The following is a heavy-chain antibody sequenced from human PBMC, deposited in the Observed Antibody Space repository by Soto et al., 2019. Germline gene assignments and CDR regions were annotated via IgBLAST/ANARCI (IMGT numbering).Heavy chain of an antibody. J-gene: IGHJ4*02. Sequence: GWSLRLACESSVFIFTNFWMHWVRQVPGKGLVWVSRIDTSGSSTSYADSVKGRFTISRDNAKNTVSLQMNSLRAEDTGVYYCAKDSWYFDLWSQGSLVTVSS. V-gene: IGHV3-74*01. CDR3: AKDSWYFDL. CDR1: VFIFTNFW. D-gene: IGHD6-13*01. CDR2: IDTSGSST.